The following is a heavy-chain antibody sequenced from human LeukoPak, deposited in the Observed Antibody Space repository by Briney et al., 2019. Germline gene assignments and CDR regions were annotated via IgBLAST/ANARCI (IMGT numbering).Heavy chain of an antibody. CDR2: ITWNSDDM. CDR3: TRVTPWRTGFAY. Sequence: PGGSLRLSCAASGFSFEAYGMYWVRQAPGKGLEWVSGITWNSDDMAYADSVKGRFTISRDNAKNCLYLQMNSLTVEDTALYYCTRVTPWRTGFAYWAQGPLVTVPS. D-gene: IGHD1-1*01. J-gene: IGHJ4*02. CDR1: GFSFEAYG. V-gene: IGHV3-9*01.